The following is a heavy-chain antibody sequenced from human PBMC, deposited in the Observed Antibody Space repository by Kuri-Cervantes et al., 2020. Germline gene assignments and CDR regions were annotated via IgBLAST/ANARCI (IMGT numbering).Heavy chain of an antibody. V-gene: IGHV4-59*01. J-gene: IGHJ4*02. Sequence: SETLSLTCTVSGGSISSYYWSWIRQPPGKGLEWIGYIYSSGSTNYNPSLKNRITISVHTSKNQFSLQLSSVTAADTAVYYCARDSRGGSHVPYELDYWGQGTLVTVSS. CDR2: IYSSGST. D-gene: IGHD1-26*01. CDR3: ARDSRGGSHVPYELDY. CDR1: GGSISSYY.